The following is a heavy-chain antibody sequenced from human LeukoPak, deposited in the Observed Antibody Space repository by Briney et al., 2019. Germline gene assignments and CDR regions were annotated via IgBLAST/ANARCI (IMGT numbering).Heavy chain of an antibody. V-gene: IGHV3-9*03. CDR2: ISWNSGSI. CDR1: GFTFDDYA. CDR3: AKSAGSVAGPHDAFDI. J-gene: IGHJ3*02. Sequence: SGGSLRLSCAASGFTFDDYAMHWVRQAPGKGLECVSGISWNSGSIGYADSVKGRFTISRDNAKNSLYLQMNSLRAEDMALYYCAKSAGSVAGPHDAFDIWGQGTMVTVSS. D-gene: IGHD6-19*01.